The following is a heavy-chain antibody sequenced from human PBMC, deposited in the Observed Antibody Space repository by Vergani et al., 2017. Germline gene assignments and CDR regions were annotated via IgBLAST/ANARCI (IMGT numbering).Heavy chain of an antibody. D-gene: IGHD3-9*01. CDR3: ARRGAIRVDP. Sequence: QVQLQQWGAGLLKPSETLSLTCAVYGGSFSGYYWSWIRQPPGKGLEWIGEINHSGSTNYNPSLKSRVTISVDTSKNQFSLKLSSVTAADTAGYYCARRGAIRVDPWGQGTLVTVSS. J-gene: IGHJ5*02. V-gene: IGHV4-34*01. CDR1: GGSFSGYY. CDR2: INHSGST.